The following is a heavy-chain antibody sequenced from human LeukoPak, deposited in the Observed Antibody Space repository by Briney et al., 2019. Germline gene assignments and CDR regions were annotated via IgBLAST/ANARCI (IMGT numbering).Heavy chain of an antibody. V-gene: IGHV3-7*04. CDR3: ARPGSGRSIGY. CDR1: GFTFSSHW. CDR2: INQDGSEK. Sequence: GGSLRLSCAASGFTFSSHWMSWVRQAPGKGLEGVANINQDGSEKYYVDSVKGRFTISRDNAKNSLHLQMNSLRAEDTAVYYCARPGSGRSIGYWGQGTLVTVSS. D-gene: IGHD3-10*01. J-gene: IGHJ4*02.